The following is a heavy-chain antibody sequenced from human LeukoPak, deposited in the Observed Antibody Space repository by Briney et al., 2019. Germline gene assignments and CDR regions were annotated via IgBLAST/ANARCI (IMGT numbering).Heavy chain of an antibody. Sequence: SETLSLTCTVSGGSISSYYWSWIRQPPGKGLEWIGYIYSSGSTNYNPSLKSRVTISVDTSRNQFSSKLSSVTAADTAVYYCARRNYGDYDHYFDYWGQGTLVTVSS. J-gene: IGHJ4*02. CDR3: ARRNYGDYDHYFDY. CDR1: GGSISSYY. V-gene: IGHV4-59*08. CDR2: IYSSGST. D-gene: IGHD4-17*01.